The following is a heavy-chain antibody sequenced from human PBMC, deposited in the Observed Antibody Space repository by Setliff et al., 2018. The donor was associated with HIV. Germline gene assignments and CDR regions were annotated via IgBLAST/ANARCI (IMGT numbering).Heavy chain of an antibody. V-gene: IGHV4-39*07. Sequence: SETLSLTCTVSGGSFSSSHYYWGWIRQPPGKGLEWIGNIHYSGSTYYNPSLKSRVTISVDTSKNQFSLKVSSVTAADTAVYYCARGWEWGAPLDYWGQGTLVTVSS. CDR2: IHYSGST. J-gene: IGHJ4*02. CDR3: ARGWEWGAPLDY. D-gene: IGHD1-26*01. CDR1: GGSFSSSHYY.